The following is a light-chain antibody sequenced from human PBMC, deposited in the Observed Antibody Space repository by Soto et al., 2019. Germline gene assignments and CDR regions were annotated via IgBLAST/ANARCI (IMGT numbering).Light chain of an antibody. CDR3: QQRSNWPSLT. CDR1: QSVGSY. V-gene: IGKV3-11*01. J-gene: IGKJ4*01. Sequence: EIVLTQSPATLSLSPGERATLSCGASQSVGSYLAWYQHKPGQAPRLLISDASNRATGIPARFSGGGSETDFTLTISSLEPEDSAVYYCQQRSNWPSLTFGGGTKVDIK. CDR2: DAS.